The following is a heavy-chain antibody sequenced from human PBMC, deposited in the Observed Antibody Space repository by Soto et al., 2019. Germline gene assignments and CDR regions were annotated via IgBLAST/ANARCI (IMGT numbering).Heavy chain of an antibody. V-gene: IGHV4-39*01. Sequence: PSETLSLTCTVSGGSISSSSYYWGWIRQPPGKGLEWIGCIYYSGSTYYNPSLKSRVTISVDTSKNQFSLKLSSVTAADTAVYYCARLGGIYYYDSSGYFDYWGQGTLVTVSS. CDR1: GGSISSSSYY. D-gene: IGHD3-22*01. J-gene: IGHJ4*02. CDR3: ARLGGIYYYDSSGYFDY. CDR2: IYYSGST.